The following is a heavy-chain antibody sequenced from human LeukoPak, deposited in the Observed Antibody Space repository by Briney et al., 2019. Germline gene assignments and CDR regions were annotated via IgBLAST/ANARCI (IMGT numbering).Heavy chain of an antibody. CDR1: GFIFGTYA. V-gene: IGHV3-30*18. J-gene: IGHJ6*02. CDR2: ISYDGKNK. CDR3: AKGLFDFWSGYDHYYYGVDV. D-gene: IGHD3-3*01. Sequence: PGGSLRLSCAASGFIFGTYAMHWVRQAPGKGLEWVAVISYDGKNKYYADSVMGRLTITRENSKNTLYLQMNRLRSEDTAVYYCAKGLFDFWSGYDHYYYGVDVWGQGTTVTVSS.